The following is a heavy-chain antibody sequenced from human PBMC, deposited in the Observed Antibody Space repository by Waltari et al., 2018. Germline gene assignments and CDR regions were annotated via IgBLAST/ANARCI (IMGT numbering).Heavy chain of an antibody. J-gene: IGHJ4*02. Sequence: QVQLVESGGGVVQPGRSLRLSCADSGFTFGGYGMHWVVQAPGKGLGWVAVISYDGSNKYYADSVKGRFTISRDNSKNTLYLQMNSLRAEDTAVYYCAKDTRGLRGPADYWGQGTLVTVSS. CDR1: GFTFGGYG. V-gene: IGHV3-30*18. CDR2: ISYDGSNK. CDR3: AKDTRGLRGPADY. D-gene: IGHD5-12*01.